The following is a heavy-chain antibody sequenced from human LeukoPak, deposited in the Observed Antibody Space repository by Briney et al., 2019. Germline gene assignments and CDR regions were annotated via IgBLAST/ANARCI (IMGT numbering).Heavy chain of an antibody. J-gene: IGHJ6*02. V-gene: IGHV1-69*13. Sequence: SVKVSCKASGGTFSSYAISWVRQAPGQGLEWMGGIIPIFGTANYAQKFQGRVTITADESTSTAYMELSSLRSEDTAVYYCARDWLEVPNTAMALYGMDVWGQGTTVTVSS. CDR2: IIPIFGTA. D-gene: IGHD5-18*01. CDR3: ARDWLEVPNTAMALYGMDV. CDR1: GGTFSSYA.